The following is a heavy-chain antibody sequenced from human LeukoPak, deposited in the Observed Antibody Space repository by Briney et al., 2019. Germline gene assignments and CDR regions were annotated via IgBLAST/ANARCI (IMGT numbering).Heavy chain of an antibody. V-gene: IGHV1-2*02. CDR1: GYTFTGYY. D-gene: IGHD4-23*01. CDR2: INPNSGGT. J-gene: IGHJ3*02. Sequence: ASVKVSCKASGYTFTGYYMHWVRQAPGQGLEWMGWINPNSGGTNYAQKFQGRVTMTRDTSISTAYMELSSLRSEDTAMYYCARSSPTVAPEDDAFDIWGQGTMVTVSS. CDR3: ARSSPTVAPEDDAFDI.